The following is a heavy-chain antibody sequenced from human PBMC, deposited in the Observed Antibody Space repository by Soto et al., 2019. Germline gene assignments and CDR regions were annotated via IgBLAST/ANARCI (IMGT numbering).Heavy chain of an antibody. CDR2: INHSGST. V-gene: IGHV4-34*01. J-gene: IGHJ4*02. CDR1: GGSFSGYY. CDR3: ASGRETGTTSGSVY. Sequence: QVQLQQWGAGLLKPSETLSLTCAVYGGSFSGYYWSWIRQPPGKGLEWIGEINHSGSTNYNPSLKSRVTISVDTSKNQFSLKLSSVTAADTAVYYCASGRETGTTSGSVYWGQGTLVTVSS. D-gene: IGHD1-7*01.